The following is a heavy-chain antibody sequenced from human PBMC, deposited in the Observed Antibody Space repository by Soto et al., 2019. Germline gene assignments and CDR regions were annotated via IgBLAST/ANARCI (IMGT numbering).Heavy chain of an antibody. V-gene: IGHV3-21*01. CDR1: GFTFISYS. CDR3: ARGVVVVTNNWFDP. D-gene: IGHD3-22*01. J-gene: IGHJ5*02. Sequence: GGSLRLFCAASGFTFISYSMNWVRQAPGKGLEWVSSISSSSSYIYYADSVKGRFTISRDNAKNSLYLQMNSLRAEDTAVYYCARGVVVVTNNWFDPWGQGTLVTVS. CDR2: ISSSSSYI.